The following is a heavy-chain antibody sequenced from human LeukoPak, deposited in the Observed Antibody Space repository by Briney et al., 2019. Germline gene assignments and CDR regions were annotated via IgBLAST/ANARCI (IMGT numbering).Heavy chain of an antibody. D-gene: IGHD2-21*01. CDR1: GDSISSGDYY. Sequence: SETLSLTCTVSGDSISSGDYYWRWIRQPAGKGLEWIGRISSSGSTNYNPSLKSRVTISVDTSKNQFSLKLSSVTAADTAVYYCARHIGGRYYYYYMDVWGKGTTVTVSS. CDR2: ISSSGST. J-gene: IGHJ6*03. V-gene: IGHV4-61*02. CDR3: ARHIGGRYYYYYMDV.